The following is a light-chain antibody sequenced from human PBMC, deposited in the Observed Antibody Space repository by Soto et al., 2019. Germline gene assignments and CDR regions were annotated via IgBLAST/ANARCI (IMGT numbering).Light chain of an antibody. J-gene: IGKJ1*01. Sequence: DILMTQSPSTLSASVGDRVTITCRASQSISSWLAWYQQKPGKAPKLLIYKASSLEGGVPSRFSGSRSGTEISLTISSLQPDDFATYYCQQYDSYPWTFGQGTKVDIK. V-gene: IGKV1-5*03. CDR1: QSISSW. CDR3: QQYDSYPWT. CDR2: KAS.